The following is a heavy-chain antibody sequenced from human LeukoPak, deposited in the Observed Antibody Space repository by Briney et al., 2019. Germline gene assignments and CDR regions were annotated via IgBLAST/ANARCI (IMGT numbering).Heavy chain of an antibody. D-gene: IGHD6-13*01. V-gene: IGHV4-39*07. CDR2: IYYSGST. CDR1: GGSISSSSYY. Sequence: SETLSLTCTVSGGSISSSSYYWGWIRQPPGKGLEWIGSIYYSGSTYYNPSLKSRVTISVDTSKNQFSLKLTSVTAADTAVYYCAREAYSSSPTVTDGFGIWGQGTMVTVSS. CDR3: AREAYSSSPTVTDGFGI. J-gene: IGHJ3*02.